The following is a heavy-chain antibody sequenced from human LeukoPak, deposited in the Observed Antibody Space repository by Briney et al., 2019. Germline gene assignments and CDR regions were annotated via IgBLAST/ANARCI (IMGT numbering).Heavy chain of an antibody. Sequence: PSETLSLTCTVSGDSFSINYNWGWIRQPPGKGLEWIGSIFYSGATYYSPSLKSRVTISVDTSKNQFSLKLSSMTAADTAVYYCVRHRQWLLFPDYWGQGTLVTVSS. J-gene: IGHJ4*02. CDR2: IFYSGAT. CDR3: VRHRQWLLFPDY. D-gene: IGHD6-19*01. V-gene: IGHV4-39*01. CDR1: GDSFSINYN.